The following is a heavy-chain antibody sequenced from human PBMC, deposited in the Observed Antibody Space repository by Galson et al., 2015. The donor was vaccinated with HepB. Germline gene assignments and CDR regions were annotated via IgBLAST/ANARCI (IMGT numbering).Heavy chain of an antibody. D-gene: IGHD2-8*02. CDR3: AREGQRVLVVYAERDYYYMDV. V-gene: IGHV3-21*01. Sequence: SLRLSCAASGFTFSSYSMNWVRQAPGKGLEWVSSISSSSSYIYYADSVKGRFTISRDNAKNSLYLQMNSLRAEDTAVYYCAREGQRVLVVYAERDYYYMDVWGKGTTVTVSS. CDR1: GFTFSSYS. CDR2: ISSSSSYI. J-gene: IGHJ6*03.